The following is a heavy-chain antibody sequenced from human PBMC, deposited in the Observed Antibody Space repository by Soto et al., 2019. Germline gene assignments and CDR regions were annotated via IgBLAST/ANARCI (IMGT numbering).Heavy chain of an antibody. V-gene: IGHV1-69*12. CDR2: IIPIFGTA. CDR3: ARDGGVYDYSPFDY. D-gene: IGHD4-4*01. J-gene: IGHJ4*02. CDR1: GGTFSSYA. Sequence: QVQLVQSGAEVKKPGSSVKVSCKASGGTFSSYAISWVRQAPGQGLEWMGGIIPIFGTADYAQKFQGRVTITAHESTSAAYMELSGLRSEDTAVYYSARDGGVYDYSPFDYWGQGTLVTVSS.